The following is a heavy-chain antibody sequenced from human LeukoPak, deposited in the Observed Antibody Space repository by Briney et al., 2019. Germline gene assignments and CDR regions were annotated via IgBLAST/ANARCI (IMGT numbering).Heavy chain of an antibody. J-gene: IGHJ4*02. D-gene: IGHD3-16*02. V-gene: IGHV3-21*01. CDR3: ARKLSCSSGLPTHY. CDR2: ISSSSSYI. CDR1: GCTFSSYS. Sequence: GASLRLSYAASGCTFSSYSMNLVRQAPRKGLEWVSSISSSSSYIYYADSVNGRFTISRDTAKNSLFLQMSSQRAEHTAVYYCARKLSCSSGLPTHYWGQGTLVTVSS.